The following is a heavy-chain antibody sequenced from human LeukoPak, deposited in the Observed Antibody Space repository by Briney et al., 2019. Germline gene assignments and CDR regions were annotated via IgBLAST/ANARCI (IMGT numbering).Heavy chain of an antibody. CDR3: VNGGSYLTK. V-gene: IGHV4-59*01. CDR2: IYFTGTT. CDR1: GGSISSY. J-gene: IGHJ4*02. Sequence: SETLSLTCTVSGGSISSYWSWIRQSPGKGLEWIGYIYFTGTTNHNPSLKSRLTISIDTSRNQFSLKLSSATAADTAIYYCVNGGSYLTKWGQGTLVTVSS. D-gene: IGHD3-10*01.